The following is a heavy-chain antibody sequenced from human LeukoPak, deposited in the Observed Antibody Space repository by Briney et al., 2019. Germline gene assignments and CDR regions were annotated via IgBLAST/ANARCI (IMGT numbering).Heavy chain of an antibody. CDR2: IIPVFGTT. D-gene: IGHD5-12*01. CDR1: GGTFSSHA. V-gene: IGHV1-69*05. Sequence: SVKVSCKASGGTFSSHAISWVRQAPGQGLEWVGGIIPVFGTTNYAQKFQGRVTVTTDESMSTGYMELRSLRSDDTAVYYCARGKSGYDYGLDSWGQGTPVTVSS. CDR3: ARGKSGYDYGLDS. J-gene: IGHJ4*02.